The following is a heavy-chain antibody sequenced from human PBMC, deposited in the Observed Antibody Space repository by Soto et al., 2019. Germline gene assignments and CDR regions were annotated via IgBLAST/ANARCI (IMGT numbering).Heavy chain of an antibody. J-gene: IGHJ6*03. V-gene: IGHV4-59*01. CDR1: GCSIISYY. CDR2: IYYSGST. D-gene: IGHD3-10*01. Sequence: SETLSLTCTVSGCSIISYYWSWIRQPPGKGLEWIGYIYYSGSTNYNPSLKSRVTISVDTSKNQFSLKLSSVTAADTAVYYCARYRMYGSGYYYMDVWGKGTTVTVSS. CDR3: ARYRMYGSGYYYMDV.